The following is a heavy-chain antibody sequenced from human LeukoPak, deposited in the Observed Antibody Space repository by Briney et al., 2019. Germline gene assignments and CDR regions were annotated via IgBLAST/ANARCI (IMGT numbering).Heavy chain of an antibody. V-gene: IGHV4-59*01. J-gene: IGHJ3*02. CDR3: ARASHDSGGRDGFDI. Sequence: SETLSLTCTVSGGSISGYYWSWIRQPPGKGLEWIGYMYYSGSTSYNPSLKSRVTMSGDTSKNKLSLKLTSVTAADTGLYYCARASHDSGGRDGFDIWGRGTMVTVSS. D-gene: IGHD3-22*01. CDR2: MYYSGST. CDR1: GGSISGYY.